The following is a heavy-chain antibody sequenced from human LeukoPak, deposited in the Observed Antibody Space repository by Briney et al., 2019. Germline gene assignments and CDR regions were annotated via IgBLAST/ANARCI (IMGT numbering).Heavy chain of an antibody. J-gene: IGHJ4*02. V-gene: IGHV3-23*01. D-gene: IGHD3-22*01. Sequence: GGSLRLSSAASGFTFSIYAMSWVPPAPGMGLVWVSALSGSGGSTYYADSVKSRFTISRDNSTNMLYLQMNSLRAEDTAVYYCAKFDYYDSSGHGDDYWGQGTLVTVSS. CDR2: LSGSGGST. CDR1: GFTFSIYA. CDR3: AKFDYYDSSGHGDDY.